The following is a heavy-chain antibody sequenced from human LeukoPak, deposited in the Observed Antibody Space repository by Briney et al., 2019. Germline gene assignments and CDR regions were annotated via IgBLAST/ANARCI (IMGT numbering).Heavy chain of an antibody. V-gene: IGHV5-51*01. CDR1: GYSFTSYW. J-gene: IGHJ5*01. D-gene: IGHD2-21*02. CDR2: IYPGDSDT. CDR3: ARGDVVRGVSWFDS. Sequence: GESLKISCKGSGYSFTSYWIGWVRQMPGKGLEWMGIIYPGDSDTRYSPSFQGQVTISADKSTNTAYLQWSSLKASDTAIYYCARGDVVRGVSWFDSWGQGALVTVSS.